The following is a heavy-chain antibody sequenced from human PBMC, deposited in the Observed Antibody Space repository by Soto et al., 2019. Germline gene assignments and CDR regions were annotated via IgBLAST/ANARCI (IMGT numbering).Heavy chain of an antibody. CDR1: GGSISSGDYY. D-gene: IGHD1-1*01. J-gene: IGHJ4*02. CDR2: IYYSGST. CDR3: ASEGGADGTTISF. Sequence: QVQLQESGPGLVKPSQTLSLTCTVSGGSISSGDYYWSWIRQPPGKGLEWIGYIYYSGSTYYNPSLKSRVTISVDTSKNQCSLKLSSVTAADAAVYYCASEGGADGTTISFWGQGTLVTVSS. V-gene: IGHV4-30-4*01.